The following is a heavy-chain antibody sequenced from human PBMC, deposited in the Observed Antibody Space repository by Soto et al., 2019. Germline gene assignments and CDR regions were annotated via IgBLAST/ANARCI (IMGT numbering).Heavy chain of an antibody. J-gene: IGHJ4*02. CDR3: ARGGSGKFYNYFDY. CDR1: GFTPSSYW. Sequence: GGALRLSCAASGFTPSSYWMHWVRPTPGKGLVWVSGISSDGRSTNYADSVKGRFTISRDNAKNTLYLQMNSLRAEDTAVYYCARGGSGKFYNYFDYWVQGTLVTVSS. V-gene: IGHV3-74*01. D-gene: IGHD1-26*01. CDR2: ISSDGRST.